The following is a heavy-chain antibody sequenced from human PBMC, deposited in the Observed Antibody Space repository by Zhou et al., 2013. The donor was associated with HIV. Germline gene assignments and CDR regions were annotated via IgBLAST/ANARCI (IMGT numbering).Heavy chain of an antibody. Sequence: QIYLVQSESEVKKPGAAVRVSCKSSGYTFSTYGVTWVRQAPGQGLEWMGIINPSGGTTSYAQKFQGRVTMTRDTSTSTVFMELSSLRSEDTAVYHCARSPSFGELPLDSWGQGTLITVSS. CDR3: ARSPSFGELPLDS. D-gene: IGHD3-10*01. CDR1: GYTFSTYG. J-gene: IGHJ4*02. CDR2: INPSGGTT. V-gene: IGHV1-46*01.